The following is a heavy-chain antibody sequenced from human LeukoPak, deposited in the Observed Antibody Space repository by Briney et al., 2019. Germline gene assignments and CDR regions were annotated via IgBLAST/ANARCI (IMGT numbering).Heavy chain of an antibody. CDR1: GFTFSSYG. J-gene: IGHJ4*02. CDR2: ISGSGGST. D-gene: IGHD3-10*01. CDR3: AKDQRELLWFGELSHFDY. Sequence: GGSLRLSCAASGFTFSSYGMSWVRQAPGKGLEWVSGISGSGGSTYYADSVKGRFTISRDNSKNTLYLQMNSLRAEDTAVYYCAKDQRELLWFGELSHFDYWGQGTLVTVSS. V-gene: IGHV3-23*01.